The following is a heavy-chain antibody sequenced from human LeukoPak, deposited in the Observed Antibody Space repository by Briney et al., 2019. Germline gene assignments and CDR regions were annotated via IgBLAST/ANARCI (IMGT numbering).Heavy chain of an antibody. CDR3: ARVGSRGWQTVNYSYYGMDV. J-gene: IGHJ6*02. D-gene: IGHD6-19*01. CDR1: GGSISSYY. V-gene: IGHV4-59*01. CDR2: IYYSGST. Sequence: SETLSLTCTVSGGSISSYYWSWIRQPPGKGLEWIGYIYYSGSTNYNPSLKSRVTISVDTSKNQFSLKLSSVTAADTAVYYCARVGSRGWQTVNYSYYGMDVGGQGTTVTVPS.